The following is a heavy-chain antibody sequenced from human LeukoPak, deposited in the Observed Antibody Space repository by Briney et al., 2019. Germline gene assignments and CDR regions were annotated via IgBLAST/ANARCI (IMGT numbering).Heavy chain of an antibody. CDR1: GFTVSSNY. V-gene: IGHV3-53*01. Sequence: PGGSLRLSCAASGFTVSSNYMSWVCQAPGKGLEWVSVFYKDGSTYYADSVKGRFTISRDNSKNTVYLQMNSLRAEDTAVYYCARGDGYNFFDYWGQGTLVSVSS. J-gene: IGHJ4*02. CDR2: FYKDGST. CDR3: ARGDGYNFFDY. D-gene: IGHD5-24*01.